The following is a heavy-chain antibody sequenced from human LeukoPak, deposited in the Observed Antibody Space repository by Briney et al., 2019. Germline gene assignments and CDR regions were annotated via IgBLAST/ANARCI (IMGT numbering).Heavy chain of an antibody. CDR3: ARLVNNWFDP. CDR1: GGTFSSYA. J-gene: IGHJ5*02. D-gene: IGHD1-26*01. Sequence: ASVKVSCKASGGTFSSYAISWVRQAPGQGLEWMGWISAYNGNTNYAQKLQGRVTMTTDTSTSTAYMELRSLRSDDTAVYYCARLVNNWFDPWGQGTLVTVSS. CDR2: ISAYNGNT. V-gene: IGHV1-18*01.